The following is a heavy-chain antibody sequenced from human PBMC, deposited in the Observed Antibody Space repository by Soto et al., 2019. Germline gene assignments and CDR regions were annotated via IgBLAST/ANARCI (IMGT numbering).Heavy chain of an antibody. CDR3: ARTSRTRIDY. CDR2: TIPEAVTT. V-gene: IGHV1-69*06. CDR1: GGTVNNYA. J-gene: IGHJ4*02. D-gene: IGHD2-2*01. Sequence: QVHLLQSGAEVKTPVSSGQISCTAPGGTVNNYAISWVRQAPGQGLEWMGVTIPEAVTTNYAQKFQGRVTITADKATNTAYLDVNSLTSEETSVSFCARTSRTRIDYWGQGTLCTVAS.